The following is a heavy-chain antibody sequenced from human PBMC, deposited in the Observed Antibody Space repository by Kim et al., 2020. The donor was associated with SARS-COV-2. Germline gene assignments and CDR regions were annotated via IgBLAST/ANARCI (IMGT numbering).Heavy chain of an antibody. D-gene: IGHD3-10*01. CDR2: IYSGGST. V-gene: IGHV3-53*04. J-gene: IGHJ5*02. CDR3: ERENTMVRGVIITGWFDP. Sequence: GGSLRLSCAASGFTVSSNYMSWVRQAPGKGLEWVSVIYSGGSTYYADSVKGRFTISRHNSKNTLYLQMNSLRAEDTAVYYCERENTMVRGVIITGWFDPWGQGTLVTVSS. CDR1: GFTVSSNY.